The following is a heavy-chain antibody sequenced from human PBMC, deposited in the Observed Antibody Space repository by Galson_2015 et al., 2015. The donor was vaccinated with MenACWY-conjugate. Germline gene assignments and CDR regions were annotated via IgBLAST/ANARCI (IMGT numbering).Heavy chain of an antibody. J-gene: IGHJ5*02. CDR2: ISPYNDNT. CDR3: ARDSGRYSGSSGWFDP. CDR1: GYTFSSYG. Sequence: SVKVSCKASGYTFSSYGISWVRQAPGQGLEWMGWISPYNDNTNYAQELQGRVTMTTDTSTKTAYMELRSLTSDDTAIYYCARDSGRYSGSSGWFDPWGQGTLVTVSS. V-gene: IGHV1-18*04. D-gene: IGHD6-6*01.